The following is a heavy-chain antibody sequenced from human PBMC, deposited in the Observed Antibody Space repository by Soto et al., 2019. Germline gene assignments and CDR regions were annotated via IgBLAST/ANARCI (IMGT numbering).Heavy chain of an antibody. J-gene: IGHJ6*02. CDR2: VIPIFGTA. CDR3: ARDTRTYYYDSSGPGSFYSMDV. Sequence: QVQLVQSGAEVQKPGSSVKVSCKASGGTFSNYAINWVRQAPGQGLEWMGGVIPIFGTANYAQKFQGRVTITADEFTSTAYRELSSLRSEDTAVYYSARDTRTYYYDSSGPGSFYSMDVWGQGTTVTVSS. CDR1: GGTFSNYA. D-gene: IGHD3-22*01. V-gene: IGHV1-69*01.